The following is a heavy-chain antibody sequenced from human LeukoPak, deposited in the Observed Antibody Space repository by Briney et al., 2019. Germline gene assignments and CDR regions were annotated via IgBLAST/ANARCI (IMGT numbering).Heavy chain of an antibody. V-gene: IGHV4-59*08. Sequence: SETLSLTCTVSGGSISSYYWSWIRQPPGKGLEWIGCIYYSGSTNYNPSLKSRVTISVDKSKNQFSLKLSSVTAADTAVYYCAAITTRDYYFDYWGQGTLVTVSS. J-gene: IGHJ4*02. CDR3: AAITTRDYYFDY. CDR2: IYYSGST. CDR1: GGSISSYY. D-gene: IGHD3-22*01.